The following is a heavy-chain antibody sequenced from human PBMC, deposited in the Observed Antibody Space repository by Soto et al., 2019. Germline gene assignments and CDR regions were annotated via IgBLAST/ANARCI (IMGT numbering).Heavy chain of an antibody. Sequence: SETLSLTCSVSGDSINSDKYYWGWIRQPPGKGLEWIGSIYYSGNTNYNPSLKSRVTISLDTSKNQFSLKLSSVTAADTAVYYCARLQTTIFGVGPIDYWGQGTLVTVSS. CDR3: ARLQTTIFGVGPIDY. CDR1: GDSINSDKYY. D-gene: IGHD3-3*01. J-gene: IGHJ4*02. CDR2: IYYSGNT. V-gene: IGHV4-39*07.